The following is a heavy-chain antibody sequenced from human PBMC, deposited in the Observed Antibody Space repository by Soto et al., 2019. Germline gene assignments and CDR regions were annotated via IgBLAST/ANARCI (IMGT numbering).Heavy chain of an antibody. CDR3: TPGYADFDY. D-gene: IGHD2-8*01. CDR2: ITANGRST. Sequence: GGSLRLSCAASGFTFSSYAMSWVRQAPGKGLEWVSAITANGRSTNYADSVKSKFTISRDNTKNKQNQEMNCMRAEETAVYYCTPGYADFDYWGQGTLVTVSS. V-gene: IGHV3-23*01. J-gene: IGHJ4*02. CDR1: GFTFSSYA.